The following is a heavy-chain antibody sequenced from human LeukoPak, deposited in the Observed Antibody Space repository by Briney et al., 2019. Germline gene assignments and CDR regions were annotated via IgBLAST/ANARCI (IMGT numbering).Heavy chain of an antibody. CDR1: RGSISSPNYY. Sequence: SETLSLICSVSRGSISSPNYYWGWIRQPPGKGLEWIGNIFYSGTTYYNPSLPSLKSRVTILIDTSKNQFSLRLRSVTAADTAVYYCARETSQKGAHYMDVWGKGTTVTISS. J-gene: IGHJ6*03. CDR3: ARETSQKGAHYMDV. D-gene: IGHD3-16*01. CDR2: IFYSGTT. V-gene: IGHV4-39*07.